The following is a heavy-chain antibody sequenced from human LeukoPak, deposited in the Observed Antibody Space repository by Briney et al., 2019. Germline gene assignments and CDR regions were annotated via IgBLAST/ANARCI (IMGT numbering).Heavy chain of an antibody. Sequence: GGSLRLSCAASGFTFSSYAMHWVRQAPGKGLEWVAVISYDGSNKYYADSVKGRFTISRDNSKNTLYLQMNSLRAEDTAVYYCAKDGAKTPSPLVVPAEPFDYWGQGTLVTVSS. V-gene: IGHV3-30-3*01. CDR2: ISYDGSNK. CDR3: AKDGAKTPSPLVVPAEPFDY. D-gene: IGHD2-2*01. CDR1: GFTFSSYA. J-gene: IGHJ4*02.